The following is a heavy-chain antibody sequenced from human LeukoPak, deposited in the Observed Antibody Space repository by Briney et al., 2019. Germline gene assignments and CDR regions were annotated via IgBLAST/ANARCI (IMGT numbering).Heavy chain of an antibody. CDR1: GLRFSSYA. CDR2: ISGSGNNT. D-gene: IGHD3-16*02. CDR3: ATGKDVWGSYRTEFDL. Sequence: GGSLRLSCAASGLRFSSYAMSWVRQAPGKGLEWVSVISGSGNNTYYADSVKGRFTISRDNSKNTLYLQMNSLRAEDTAVYYCATGKDVWGSYRTEFDLWGQGALVTVSS. J-gene: IGHJ5*02. V-gene: IGHV3-23*01.